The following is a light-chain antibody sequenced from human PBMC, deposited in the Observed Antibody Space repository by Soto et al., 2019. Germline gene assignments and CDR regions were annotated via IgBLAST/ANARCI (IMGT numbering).Light chain of an antibody. J-gene: IGLJ1*01. CDR1: SSDVGGYNY. CDR2: DVS. V-gene: IGLV2-11*01. Sequence: QSALTQPCSVSGSPGQSVTISCTGTSSDVGGYNYVSWYQQHPGKAPKLMIYDVSKRPAGVPDRFSGSKSGNTASLPNSGLKAEDEADNYGSSNAGSYTEGFGNGTKVT. CDR3: SSNAGSYTEG.